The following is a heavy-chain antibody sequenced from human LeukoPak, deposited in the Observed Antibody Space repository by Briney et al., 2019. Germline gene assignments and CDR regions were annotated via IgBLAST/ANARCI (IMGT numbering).Heavy chain of an antibody. V-gene: IGHV3-48*03. CDR2: ISSSGGTI. Sequence: GGSLRLSCAASGFTFNNYEMNWVRQAPGKGLEWVSYISSSGGTIYYADSVKGRFTISRDNAKNSLYLQMNSLRAEDTAVYYCARDSAARGDYWGQGTLVTVSS. J-gene: IGHJ4*02. D-gene: IGHD6-6*01. CDR3: ARDSAARGDY. CDR1: GFTFNNYE.